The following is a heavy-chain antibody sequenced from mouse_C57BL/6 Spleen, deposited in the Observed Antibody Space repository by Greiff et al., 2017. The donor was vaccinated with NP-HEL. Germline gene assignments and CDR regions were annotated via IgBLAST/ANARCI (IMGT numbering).Heavy chain of an antibody. V-gene: IGHV1-62-3*01. Sequence: QVQLQQPGAELVKPGASVKLSCKASGYTFTSYWMHWVKQRPGRGLEWIGRIDPRSGNTYYNEKFKGKATLTADKSSSTAYMELRSLTSEDSAVYFCARRGLLHYAMDYWGQGTSVTVSS. CDR3: ARRGLLHYAMDY. J-gene: IGHJ4*01. CDR1: GYTFTSYW. D-gene: IGHD2-3*01. CDR2: IDPRSGNT.